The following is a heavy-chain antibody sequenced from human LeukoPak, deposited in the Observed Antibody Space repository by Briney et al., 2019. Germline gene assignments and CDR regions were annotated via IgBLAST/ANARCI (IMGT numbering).Heavy chain of an antibody. D-gene: IGHD3-3*01. CDR3: ARAMEYYEIDY. CDR1: GFTFSSYS. V-gene: IGHV3-21*01. Sequence: GGSLRLSCAASGFTFSSYSMNWVRQAPGKGLEWVSSISSSSYIYYADSVKGRFTISRDNAKNSLYLQMNSLRAEDTAVYYCARAMEYYEIDYWGQGTLVTVSS. CDR2: ISSSSYI. J-gene: IGHJ4*02.